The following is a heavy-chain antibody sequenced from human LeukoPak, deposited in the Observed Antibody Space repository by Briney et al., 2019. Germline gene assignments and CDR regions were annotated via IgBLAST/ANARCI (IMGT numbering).Heavy chain of an antibody. CDR2: IYPGDSET. CDR1: GYSFISYW. V-gene: IGHV5-51*01. D-gene: IGHD6-19*01. CDR3: ARQVAVAAWEY. Sequence: GESLKISCKGSGYSFISYWIGWVRQMPGKGLEWMGIIYPGDSETRYSPSFQGQVTISADKSINTAYLQWSSLKASDTAMYYCARQVAVAAWEYWGQGTPVTVSS. J-gene: IGHJ4*02.